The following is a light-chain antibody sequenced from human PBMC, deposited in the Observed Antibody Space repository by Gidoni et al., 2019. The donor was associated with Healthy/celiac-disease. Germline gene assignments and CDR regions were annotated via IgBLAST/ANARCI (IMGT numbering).Light chain of an antibody. CDR3: QQYNSYWGFT. V-gene: IGKV1-5*03. Sequence: DIQMAQSPSTLSASVGDRVTITGRASQSISIWLAWYQQKPGKAPKLLIYKASSLESGVPSRFSGSGSGTEFTLTISSLQPDDFATYYCQQYNSYWGFTFGPGTKVDIK. J-gene: IGKJ3*01. CDR1: QSISIW. CDR2: KAS.